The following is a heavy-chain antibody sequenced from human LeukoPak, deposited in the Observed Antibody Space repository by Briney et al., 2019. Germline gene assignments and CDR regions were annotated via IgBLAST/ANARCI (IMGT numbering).Heavy chain of an antibody. CDR2: DSTDTSYI. CDR1: GVTFSSHS. CDR3: CAREALAH. J-gene: IGHJ4*02. Sequence: PGGALRLSCAASGVTFSSHSMNCGRVAPGEGREWVSSDSTDTSYIYYADSVKGRFTISRDQAKNSLYLQMNSLRDEDTAVYYCCAREALAHWGQGTMVTVSS. V-gene: IGHV3-21*01.